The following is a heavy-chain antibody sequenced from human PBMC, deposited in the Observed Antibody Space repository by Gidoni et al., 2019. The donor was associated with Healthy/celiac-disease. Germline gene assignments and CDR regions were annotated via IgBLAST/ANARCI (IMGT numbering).Heavy chain of an antibody. V-gene: IGHV4-61*02. CDR3: ARAATVRGRYYYYGMDV. CDR2: IYTSGST. CDR1: GGSISSGSYY. D-gene: IGHD3-10*01. Sequence: QVQLQESGPGLVKPSQTLSLTCTVSGGSISSGSYYWSWIRQPAGKGLEWIGRIYTSGSTNYNPSLKSRVTISVDTSKNQFSLKLSSVTAADTAVYYCARAATVRGRYYYYGMDVWGQGTTVTVSS. J-gene: IGHJ6*02.